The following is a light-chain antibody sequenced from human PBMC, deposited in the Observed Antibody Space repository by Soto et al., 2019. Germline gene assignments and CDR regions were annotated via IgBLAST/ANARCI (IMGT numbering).Light chain of an antibody. CDR3: QQYSSSPLT. J-gene: IGKJ4*01. CDR1: QSVRSSH. Sequence: EIFLTQSPDTLSLSPGERATLSCRASQSVRSSHLAWYQQMPGQAPRLLIYGTSNRATGIPDRFSGSGSGTDFTLTISRLEPEDFAVYYCQQYSSSPLTFGGGTKVDIK. V-gene: IGKV3-20*01. CDR2: GTS.